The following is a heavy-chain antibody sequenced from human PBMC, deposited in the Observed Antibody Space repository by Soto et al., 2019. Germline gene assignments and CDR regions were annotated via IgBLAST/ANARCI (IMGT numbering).Heavy chain of an antibody. V-gene: IGHV4-61*01. Sequence: QVQLQESGPGLVKPSETLSLTCTVSGGSVSSGSYYWSWIRQPPGKGLEWIAYISYSGSTNYNPSLKRRVTISVDTSKNQFSLKLSSVTAADTAVYYCARDLSAGTTWGGWFDPWGQGTLVTVSS. D-gene: IGHD1-1*01. CDR1: GGSVSSGSYY. J-gene: IGHJ5*02. CDR3: ARDLSAGTTWGGWFDP. CDR2: ISYSGST.